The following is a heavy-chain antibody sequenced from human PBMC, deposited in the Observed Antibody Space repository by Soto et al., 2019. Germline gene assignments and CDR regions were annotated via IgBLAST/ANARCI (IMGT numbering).Heavy chain of an antibody. CDR2: INHSGST. CDR3: ARGPAAGVYCYGMDV. J-gene: IGHJ6*01. CDR1: GGSFSGYY. Sequence: QVQLQQWGAGLLKPSETLSLTCAVYGGSFSGYYWSWIRQPPGKGLEWIGEINHSGSTNYNPSLKSRVPISPDTSMCQVSLKTRSVPAADTAVYYCARGPAAGVYCYGMDVWGQGTRVTVSS. V-gene: IGHV4-34*01. D-gene: IGHD6-13*01.